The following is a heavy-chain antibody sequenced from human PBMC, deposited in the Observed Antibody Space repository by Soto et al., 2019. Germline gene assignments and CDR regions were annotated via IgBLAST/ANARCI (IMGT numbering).Heavy chain of an antibody. CDR2: INPSGGST. D-gene: IGHD5-12*01. Sequence: GASVKVSCKASGYTFTSYYMHWVRQAPGQGLEWMGIINPSGGSTSYAQKFQGRVTMTRDTSTSTVYMELSSLRSEDTAVYYCARDVERWLQSDAFDIWGQGTMVTVSS. CDR3: ARDVERWLQSDAFDI. J-gene: IGHJ3*02. CDR1: GYTFTSYY. V-gene: IGHV1-46*01.